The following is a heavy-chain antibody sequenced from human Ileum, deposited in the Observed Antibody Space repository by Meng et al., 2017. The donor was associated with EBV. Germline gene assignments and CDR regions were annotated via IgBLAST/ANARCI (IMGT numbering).Heavy chain of an antibody. CDR3: ARKFSVVGSTDGWFDP. J-gene: IGHJ5*02. Sequence: GQWQGPGRGLVKPSGTLSLTCAVSGESIISNYWWSWVRQPPGKGLEWIGEIYYNTNTNYNPSLKGRVTMSVDTSQNQFSLTLSSVTAADTAVYFCARKFSVVGSTDGWFDPWGQGTLVTVSS. CDR1: GESIISNYW. V-gene: IGHV4-4*02. D-gene: IGHD2-8*01. CDR2: IYYNTNT.